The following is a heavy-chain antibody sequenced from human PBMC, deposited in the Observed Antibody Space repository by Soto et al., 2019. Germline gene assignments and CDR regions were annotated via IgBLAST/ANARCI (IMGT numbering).Heavy chain of an antibody. J-gene: IGHJ4*02. Sequence: QVQLQESGPGLVKPSETLSLTCTVSGDSVSSGFYYWSWIRQSPGKGLEWIGYVYYSGTTNYNPSLKSRVTISVDTSKNQFSLKLRSVTAADTAIYYCARDPDYCSYFDYWGQGTLVTVSS. CDR1: GDSVSSGFYY. D-gene: IGHD3-3*01. CDR2: VYYSGTT. CDR3: ARDPDYCSYFDY. V-gene: IGHV4-61*01.